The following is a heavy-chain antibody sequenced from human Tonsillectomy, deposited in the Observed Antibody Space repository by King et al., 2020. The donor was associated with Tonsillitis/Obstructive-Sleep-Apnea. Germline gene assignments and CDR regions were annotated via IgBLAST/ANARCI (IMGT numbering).Heavy chain of an antibody. V-gene: IGHV4-34*01. CDR3: ARGDIVVVPGAHYYYYYWDV. J-gene: IGHJ6*03. CDR1: GGSFSDYY. Sequence: VQLQQWGAGLLKPSETLSLTCAVYGGSFSDYYWNWIRQPPGKGLEWIGEINHSGSTNYNPSLKSRVTISVDTSKNQFSLKLSSVTAADTAVYYCARGDIVVVPGAHYYYYYWDVWGKGTTVPVSS. CDR2: INHSGST. D-gene: IGHD2-2*01.